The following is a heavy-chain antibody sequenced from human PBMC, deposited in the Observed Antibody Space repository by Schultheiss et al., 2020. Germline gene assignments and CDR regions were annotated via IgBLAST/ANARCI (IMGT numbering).Heavy chain of an antibody. CDR3: ARDGETGTTASYRMDA. J-gene: IGHJ6*02. Sequence: SVKVSCKASGGTFNRYAINWVRQAPGQGLEWMGGIMPMFNTAYYAQKFQGRVTITADTSTTTAYMELISLRSQDTAVYFCARDGETGTTASYRMDAWGQGTTVTVSS. CDR2: IMPMFNTA. V-gene: IGHV1-69*06. CDR1: GGTFNRYA. D-gene: IGHD1-1*01.